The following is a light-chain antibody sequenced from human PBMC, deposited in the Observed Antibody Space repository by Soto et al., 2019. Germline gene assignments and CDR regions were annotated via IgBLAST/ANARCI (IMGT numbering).Light chain of an antibody. V-gene: IGKV3-15*01. J-gene: IGKJ2*01. CDR1: QSVSSD. CDR3: LQYNDWHPKQYT. CDR2: GAS. Sequence: EIVMTQSPATLSVSPGERVTLSCRASQSVSSDLAWYQYKPGQAPRLLIYGASTRATGTPARFSGSGSGTEFSLSISSLQSEDFAVYYCLQYNDWHPKQYTFGPGTKLEIK.